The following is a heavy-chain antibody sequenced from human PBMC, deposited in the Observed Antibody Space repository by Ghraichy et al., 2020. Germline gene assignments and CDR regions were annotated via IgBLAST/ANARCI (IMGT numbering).Heavy chain of an antibody. V-gene: IGHV3-7*01. Sequence: GSLRLSCAASGFTFSSYWMSWVRQAPGKGLEWVANIKQDGSEKYYVDSVKGRFTISRDNAKNSLYLQMNSLRAEDTAVYYCARAFSSWYHYFDYWGQGTLVTVSS. CDR1: GFTFSSYW. D-gene: IGHD6-13*01. CDR3: ARAFSSWYHYFDY. CDR2: IKQDGSEK. J-gene: IGHJ4*02.